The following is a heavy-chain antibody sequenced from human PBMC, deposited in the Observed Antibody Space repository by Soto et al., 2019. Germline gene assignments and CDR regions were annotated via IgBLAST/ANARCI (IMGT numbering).Heavy chain of an antibody. J-gene: IGHJ4*02. CDR1: GYTFTSYG. D-gene: IGHD6-13*01. CDR2: ISAYNGNT. V-gene: IGHV1-18*01. CDR3: ARDSNPQERMAAAGFPNPTDY. Sequence: QVQLVQSGAEVKKPGASVKVSCKASGYTFTSYGISWVRQAPGQGLEWMGWISAYNGNTNYAQKLQGRVTMTTDTYTSTAYMELRSLRSDDTAVYYCARDSNPQERMAAAGFPNPTDYWGQGTLVTVSS.